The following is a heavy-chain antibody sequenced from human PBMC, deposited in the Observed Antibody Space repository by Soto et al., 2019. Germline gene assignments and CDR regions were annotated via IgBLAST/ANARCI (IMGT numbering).Heavy chain of an antibody. J-gene: IGHJ6*02. V-gene: IGHV1-18*01. D-gene: IGHD1-26*01. CDR2: ISAYNGNT. CDR1: GYTFTNFG. CDR3: AIGFSGGFYESSYYYNMDV. Sequence: GASVKVSCKASGYTFTNFGISWVRQAPGQGLEWMGWISAYNGNTNYAQNFQGRVTMTTDTSTSTAYMELSSLRSDDTAVYYCAIGFSGGFYESSYYYNMDVGGQGTRVTVSS.